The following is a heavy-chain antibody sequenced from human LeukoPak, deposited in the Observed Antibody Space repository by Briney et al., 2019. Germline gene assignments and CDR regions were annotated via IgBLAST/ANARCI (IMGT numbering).Heavy chain of an antibody. CDR3: ARTGGSGAFDI. D-gene: IGHD1-1*01. CDR1: GFTFSSYA. V-gene: IGHV3-30-3*01. J-gene: IGHJ3*02. CDR2: ISYDGSNK. Sequence: GGSLRLSCAASGFTFSSYAMHWVRQAPGKGLEWVAVISYDGSNKYYADSVKGRFTISRDNSKNTLYLQMNSLRAEDTAVYYCARTGGSGAFDIWGQGTMVTVPS.